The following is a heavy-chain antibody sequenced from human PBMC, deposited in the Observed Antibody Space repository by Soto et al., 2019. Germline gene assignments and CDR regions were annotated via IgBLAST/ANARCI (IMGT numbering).Heavy chain of an antibody. V-gene: IGHV3-23*01. J-gene: IGHJ4*02. CDR2: VSGGGGST. D-gene: IGHD3-10*01. Sequence: GGSLRLSCAASGFTFSSYAMSWVRQAPGKGLEWVSAVSGGGGSTYYADSVKGRFTISRDNSKNTLFLQMNSLRAEDTAVYYCAKDGPLLLWFGESQANWGQGTLVTVSS. CDR1: GFTFSSYA. CDR3: AKDGPLLLWFGESQAN.